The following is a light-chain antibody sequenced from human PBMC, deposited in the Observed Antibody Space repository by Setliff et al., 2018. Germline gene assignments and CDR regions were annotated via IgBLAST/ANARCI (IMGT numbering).Light chain of an antibody. V-gene: IGLV2-23*02. CDR3: SSYGRNRSYVYVL. Sequence: QSVLTQPASVSGSPGQSITISCTGIGSDVENYNLVSWYQQYPGRAPNLMIYEVTRRPSGVSDRFSASKSGNTASLTISGLQAEDEADYYCSSYGRNRSYVYVLFGGGTKVTVL. CDR1: GSDVENYNL. CDR2: EVT. J-gene: IGLJ2*01.